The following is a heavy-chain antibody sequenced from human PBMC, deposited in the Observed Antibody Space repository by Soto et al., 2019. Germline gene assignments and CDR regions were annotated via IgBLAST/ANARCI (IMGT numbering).Heavy chain of an antibody. CDR1: GGSISSGDHY. Sequence: QVQLQESGPGLVKPSQTLSLTCTVSGGSISSGDHYWTWIRQHPEKGLEWLGYIYYSGSTYYNPSLKSRVTISVDTSKNQFSLKLSSVTAADTAVYYCARDPGGGGWNHYFDSWGQGTQVTVSS. J-gene: IGHJ4*02. CDR2: IYYSGST. D-gene: IGHD6-19*01. V-gene: IGHV4-31*03. CDR3: ARDPGGGGWNHYFDS.